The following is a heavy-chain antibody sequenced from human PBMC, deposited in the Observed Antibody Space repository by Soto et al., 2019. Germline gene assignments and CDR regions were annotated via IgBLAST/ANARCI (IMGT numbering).Heavy chain of an antibody. CDR1: GYTFTSYG. CDR2: ISAYNGNT. V-gene: IGHV1-18*01. J-gene: IGHJ4*02. D-gene: IGHD3-9*01. CDR3: ARDLPSTRYDILTGYYDY. Sequence: ASVKVSCKASGYTFTSYGISWVRQAPGQGLEWMGWISAYNGNTNYAQKLQGRVTMTTDTSTRTAYMELRSLRSDDTAVYYGARDLPSTRYDILTGYYDYWGQGTLVTVSS.